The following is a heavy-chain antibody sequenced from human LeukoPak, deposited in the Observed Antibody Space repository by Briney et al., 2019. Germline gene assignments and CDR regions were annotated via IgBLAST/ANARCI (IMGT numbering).Heavy chain of an antibody. CDR1: GYSISSGYY. D-gene: IGHD2-15*01. CDR2: INHSGST. J-gene: IGHJ4*02. V-gene: IGHV4-34*01. Sequence: ETLSLTCAVSGYSISSGYYWSWIRQPPGKGLEWIGEINHSGSTNYNPSLKSRVTISVDTSKNQFSLKLSSVTAADTAVYYCARTPWPDGGNDYWGQGTLVTVSS. CDR3: ARTPWPDGGNDY.